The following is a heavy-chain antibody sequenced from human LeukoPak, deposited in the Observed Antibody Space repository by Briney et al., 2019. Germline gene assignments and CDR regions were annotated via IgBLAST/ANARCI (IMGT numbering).Heavy chain of an antibody. V-gene: IGHV4-4*07. J-gene: IGHJ4*02. CDR2: IYTSGTT. CDR1: GGSISSYY. Sequence: SETLSLTCTVSGGSISSYYWSWIRQPAGKRLEWIGHIYTSGTTSYNPSLESRVTMSVDTSKNQFSLNLTSVTAADTAVYYCAREGTRTGSFDYWGQGTLVTVSS. D-gene: IGHD3/OR15-3a*01. CDR3: AREGTRTGSFDY.